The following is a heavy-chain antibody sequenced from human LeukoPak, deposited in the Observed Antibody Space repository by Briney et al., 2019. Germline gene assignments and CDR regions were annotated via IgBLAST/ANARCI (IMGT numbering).Heavy chain of an antibody. CDR3: AKNYYDSRPRLHAFDI. D-gene: IGHD3-22*01. V-gene: IGHV3-30*14. CDR1: GFTFSNYA. CDR2: ISSGGTYE. J-gene: IGHJ3*02. Sequence: GKSLRLSCAASGFTFSNYAMHWVRQAPGKGLEWVSLISSGGTYEYYADSVKGRFTISRDNSKNTLYLEMNSLRPEDTAVYHCAKNYYDSRPRLHAFDIWGQGTMVTVSS.